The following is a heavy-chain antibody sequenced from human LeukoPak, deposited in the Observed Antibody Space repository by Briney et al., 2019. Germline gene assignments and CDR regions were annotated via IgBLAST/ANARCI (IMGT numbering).Heavy chain of an antibody. D-gene: IGHD3-9*01. CDR2: IYYSGST. CDR3: ARYYYDILTGYPAGGFDP. J-gene: IGHJ5*02. Sequence: SETLSLTCTVSGGSISSYYWGWIRQPPGKGLEWIGSIYYSGSTYYNPSLKSRVTISVDTSKNQFSLKLSSVTAADTAVYYCARYYYDILTGYPAGGFDPWGQGTLVTVSS. V-gene: IGHV4-39*01. CDR1: GGSISSYY.